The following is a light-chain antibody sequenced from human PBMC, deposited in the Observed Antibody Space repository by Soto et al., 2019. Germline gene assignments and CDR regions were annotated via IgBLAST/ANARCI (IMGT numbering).Light chain of an antibody. Sequence: EIVLTQSPCTLSLSPGERATLSCRASQSVSSSYLAWYQQKPGQAPRLLIYGASNRATGIPDRFSGSGSGTDLTITISSLEPEDFAVYYCQQRSNWPLTFGGGTKVDIK. V-gene: IGKV3D-20*02. J-gene: IGKJ4*01. CDR2: GAS. CDR1: QSVSSSY. CDR3: QQRSNWPLT.